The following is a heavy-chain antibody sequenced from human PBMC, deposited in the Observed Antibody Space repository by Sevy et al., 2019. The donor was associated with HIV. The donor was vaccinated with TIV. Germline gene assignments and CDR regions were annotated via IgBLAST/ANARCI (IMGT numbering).Heavy chain of an antibody. CDR3: VRVTPDEDGTTLDS. V-gene: IGHV3-33*08. D-gene: IGHD4-4*01. J-gene: IGHJ4*02. CDR1: GFIFSNFA. Sequence: GGSLRLSCTVSGFIFSNFAMHWVRQAPGKGLEWVAIIWHDGTKKHYLESVKGRFTISRDNSKNTVYLQMNSLRVEDSGTYYCVRVTPDEDGTTLDSWGLGTLVTVSS. CDR2: IWHDGTKK.